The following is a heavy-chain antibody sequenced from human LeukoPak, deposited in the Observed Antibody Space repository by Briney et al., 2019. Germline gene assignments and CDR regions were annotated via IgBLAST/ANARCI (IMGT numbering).Heavy chain of an antibody. V-gene: IGHV1-69*04. CDR2: IIPILGIA. D-gene: IGHD3-10*01. Sequence: SVKVSCKASGGTFSSYAISWVRQAPGQGLEWMGRIIPILGIANYAQKFQGRVTITADKSTSTAYMELSSLRSEDTAVYYCARDYRVYGSGSYQVSYFDYWGQGTLVTVSS. CDR1: GGTFSSYA. CDR3: ARDYRVYGSGSYQVSYFDY. J-gene: IGHJ4*02.